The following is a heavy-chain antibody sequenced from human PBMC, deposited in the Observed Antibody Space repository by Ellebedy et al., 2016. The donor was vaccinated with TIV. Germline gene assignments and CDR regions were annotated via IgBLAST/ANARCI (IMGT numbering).Heavy chain of an antibody. CDR3: VREAEAVGTVFFLH. D-gene: IGHD6-13*01. V-gene: IGHV1-18*01. CDR1: GYTFNSYN. J-gene: IGHJ1*01. CDR2: ISAYYGNT. Sequence: ASVKVSCKASGYTFNSYNISWVRQAPGQGLEWMGWISAYYGNTNYAQKLQGRVTMTRDTSTSTAYMELRSLRSDDTAVYFCVREAEAVGTVFFLHWGQGTLVTVSS.